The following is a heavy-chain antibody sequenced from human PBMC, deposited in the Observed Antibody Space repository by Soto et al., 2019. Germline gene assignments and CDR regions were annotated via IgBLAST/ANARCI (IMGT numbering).Heavy chain of an antibody. Sequence: GSALRVFSAASGLTFSNAWMGGVRQAPGKGLEWVGRIKSKTDGGTTDYAAPVKGRFTISRDDSKNTLYLQMNSLKTEDTAVYYCTTEFERFGELFPVPFDYGGQGTPVTVS. D-gene: IGHD3-10*01. CDR2: IKSKTDGGTT. V-gene: IGHV3-15*01. J-gene: IGHJ4*02. CDR3: TTEFERFGELFPVPFDY. CDR1: GLTFSNAW.